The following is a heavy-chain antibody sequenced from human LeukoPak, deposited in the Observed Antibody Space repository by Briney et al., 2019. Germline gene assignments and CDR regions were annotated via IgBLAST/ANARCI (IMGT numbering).Heavy chain of an antibody. CDR1: GGSITNYY. D-gene: IGHD3-22*01. V-gene: IGHV4-59*01. J-gene: IGHJ4*02. CDR2: IYYSGST. Sequence: SETLSLTCTVSGGSITNYYWSWIRQPPGKGLEWIGYIYYSGSTNYNPSLKSRVTISVDTSTNQFSLKLSSVTAADTAVYFCARGGRLLGKFDYWGQGTLVTVSS. CDR3: ARGGRLLGKFDY.